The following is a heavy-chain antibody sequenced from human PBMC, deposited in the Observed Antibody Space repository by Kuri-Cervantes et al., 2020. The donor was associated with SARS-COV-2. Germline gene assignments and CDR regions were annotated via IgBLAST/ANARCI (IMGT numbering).Heavy chain of an antibody. CDR1: GGSFSGYY. CDR3: ARGGSMIVVRGYFDY. V-gene: IGHV4-34*01. Sequence: SQTLSLTCAVYGGSFSGYYWSWIRQPPGKGLEWIGEINHSGSTNYNPSLKSRVTISVDTSKNQFSLKLSSVTAADTAVYYCARGGSMIVVRGYFDYWGQGTLVTVSS. D-gene: IGHD3-22*01. CDR2: INHSGST. J-gene: IGHJ4*02.